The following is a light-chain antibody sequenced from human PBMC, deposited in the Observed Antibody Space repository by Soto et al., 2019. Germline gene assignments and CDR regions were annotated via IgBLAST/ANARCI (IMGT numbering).Light chain of an antibody. CDR1: QDIRDY. Sequence: DIQMTQSPSSLSASVGDRVTISCQASQDIRDYLNWYQQKPGKAPKVLIYDASNLGTGVPSRFSGSGSGTEFILTISSLQPEDIATYYCQQYDDLPLTFGGGTKVAIK. V-gene: IGKV1-33*01. J-gene: IGKJ4*01. CDR2: DAS. CDR3: QQYDDLPLT.